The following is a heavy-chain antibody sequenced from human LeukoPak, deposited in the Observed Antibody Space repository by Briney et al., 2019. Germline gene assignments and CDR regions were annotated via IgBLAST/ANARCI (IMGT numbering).Heavy chain of an antibody. CDR3: AKDRNTVTTTLGY. CDR1: GFTFSSYA. J-gene: IGHJ4*02. CDR2: ISGSGGST. D-gene: IGHD4-17*01. V-gene: IGHV3-23*01. Sequence: GGSLRLSCAASGFTFSSYAMSWVRQAPGKGLEWVSAISGSGGSTYYADSVKGRSTISRDNSKNTLYLQMNSLRAEDAAVYYCAKDRNTVTTTLGYWGQGTLVTVSS.